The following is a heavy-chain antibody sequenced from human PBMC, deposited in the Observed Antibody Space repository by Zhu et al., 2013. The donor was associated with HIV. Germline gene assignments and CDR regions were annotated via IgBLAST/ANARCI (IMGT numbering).Heavy chain of an antibody. CDR2: IYYSGST. CDR3: ARCSSDFWSGYTNWFDP. V-gene: IGHV4-59*01. D-gene: IGHD3-3*01. Sequence: QVQLQESGPGLVKPSETLSLTCTVSGGSISSYYWSWIRQPPGKGLEWIGYIYYSGSTNYNPSLKSRVTISVDTSKNQFSLKLSSVTAADTAVYYCARCSSDFWSGYTNWFDPWGQGTLVTVSS. CDR1: GGSISSYY. J-gene: IGHJ5*02.